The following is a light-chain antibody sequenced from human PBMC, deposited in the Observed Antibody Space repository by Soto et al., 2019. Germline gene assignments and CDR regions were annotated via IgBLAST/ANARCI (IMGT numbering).Light chain of an antibody. CDR3: QQVDSYPRT. CDR2: SAS. CDR1: QAIGSY. Sequence: IQLTQSQSSLSASVGDTVTITCRASQAIGSYFAWYQQRPGTAPKLLIYSASTLHSGVPSRFSGSGSGTDFTLTISSLQPEDFATYYCQQVDSYPRTFGPGTTVEI. J-gene: IGKJ3*01. V-gene: IGKV1-9*01.